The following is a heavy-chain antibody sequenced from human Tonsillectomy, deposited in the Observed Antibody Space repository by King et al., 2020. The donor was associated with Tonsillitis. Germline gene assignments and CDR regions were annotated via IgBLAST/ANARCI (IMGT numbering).Heavy chain of an antibody. CDR1: GDSVSSNSAG. D-gene: IGHD3-10*01. CDR3: AGGGLVRGAIGWFDP. CDR2: IYYRSKWYN. V-gene: IGHV6-1*01. J-gene: IGHJ5*02. Sequence: VQLQQSGPGLVKPSQTLSLTCAISGDSVSSNSAGWNWIRQSPSRGLEWLGRIYYRSKWYNDYAVSVKRRITINPDTSKNQFSLQLNSVTPEDTAVYYCAGGGLVRGAIGWFDPWGQGTLVTVSS.